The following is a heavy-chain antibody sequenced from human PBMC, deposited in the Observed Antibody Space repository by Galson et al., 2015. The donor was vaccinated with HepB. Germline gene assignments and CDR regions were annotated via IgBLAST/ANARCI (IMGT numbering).Heavy chain of an antibody. CDR1: GYTFTSYA. CDR2: INTNTGNP. CDR3: ARVGLAAAAPLSDY. J-gene: IGHJ4*02. V-gene: IGHV7-4-1*02. D-gene: IGHD6-13*01. Sequence: SVKVSCKASGYTFTSYAMNWVRQAPGQGLEWMGWINTNTGNPTYAQGFTGRFVFSLDTSVSTAYLQISSLKAEDTAVYYCARVGLAAAAPLSDYWGQGTLVTVSS.